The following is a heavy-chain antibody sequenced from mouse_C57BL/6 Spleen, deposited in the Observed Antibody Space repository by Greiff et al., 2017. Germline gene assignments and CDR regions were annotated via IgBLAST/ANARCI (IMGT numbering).Heavy chain of an antibody. J-gene: IGHJ3*01. CDR3: ARSGDYDGAGFAY. V-gene: IGHV1-42*01. Sequence: EVKLQQSGPELVKPGASVKISCKASGYSFTGYYMNWVKQSPEKSLEWIGEINPSTGGTTYNQKFKAKATLTVDKSSSTAYMQLSSLTYEDSAVYYCARSGDYDGAGFAYWGQGTLVTVSA. CDR2: INPSTGGT. CDR1: GYSFTGYY. D-gene: IGHD2-4*01.